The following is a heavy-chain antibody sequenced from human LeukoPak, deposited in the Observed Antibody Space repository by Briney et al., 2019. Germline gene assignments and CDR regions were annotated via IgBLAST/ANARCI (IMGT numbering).Heavy chain of an antibody. Sequence: GGSLRLSCAASAFTFTSYGLFWVRQAPGKGLEWVAFIEYDGSNKYYADSVKGRFTISRDNSQNTVYLQMNRLRPEDTALYLCAKESWRGKNTNYLDYWGQGTMVTVSS. CDR1: AFTFTSYG. CDR2: IEYDGSNK. CDR3: AKESWRGKNTNYLDY. D-gene: IGHD1/OR15-1a*01. V-gene: IGHV3-30*02. J-gene: IGHJ4*02.